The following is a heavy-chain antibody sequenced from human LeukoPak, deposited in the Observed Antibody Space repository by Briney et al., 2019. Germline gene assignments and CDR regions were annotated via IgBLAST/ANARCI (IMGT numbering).Heavy chain of an antibody. D-gene: IGHD2-21*02. CDR2: IYSDGAT. CDR3: ARAKVGTAEYDC. Sequence: GGSLRLSCAASGLTVSSNYMSWVRQAPGQGLEWVSVIYSDGATYYADSVKGRCSISRDNSKNTLYLQMNSLRAEDTAVYYCARAKVGTAEYDCWGQGTLVTVSS. J-gene: IGHJ4*02. CDR1: GLTVSSNY. V-gene: IGHV3-53*01.